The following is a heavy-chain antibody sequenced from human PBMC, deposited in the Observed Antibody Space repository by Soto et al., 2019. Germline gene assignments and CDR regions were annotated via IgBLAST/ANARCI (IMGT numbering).Heavy chain of an antibody. V-gene: IGHV5-51*01. Sequence: GETLKISCKGSVSSFTSYWIGWVRPTPGKGLELMGIIYPGDSDTRYSPSFQGQVTISAEKSISTAYLQWSSLKASDTPMYYCARSIIAVGGNEAFALWGQATMVTVS. D-gene: IGHD6-19*01. CDR1: VSSFTSYW. CDR2: IYPGDSDT. J-gene: IGHJ3*01. CDR3: ARSIIAVGGNEAFAL.